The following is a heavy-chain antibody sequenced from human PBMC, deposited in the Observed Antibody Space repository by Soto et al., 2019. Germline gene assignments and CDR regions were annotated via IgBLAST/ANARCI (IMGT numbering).Heavy chain of an antibody. Sequence: QVQLVQSGAEVKKPGSSVKVSCKASGGTFSSYAISWVRQAPGQGLEWMGGIIPIFGTANYAQKVQGRVTMTADESTSTAYMELSSLRSEDTAVYYCARHGRSVYYFDYWGQGTLVTVSS. CDR2: IIPIFGTA. J-gene: IGHJ4*02. CDR1: GGTFSSYA. CDR3: ARHGRSVYYFDY. V-gene: IGHV1-69*01.